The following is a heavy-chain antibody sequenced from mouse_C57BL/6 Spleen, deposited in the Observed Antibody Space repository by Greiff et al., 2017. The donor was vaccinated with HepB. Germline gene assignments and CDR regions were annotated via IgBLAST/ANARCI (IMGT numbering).Heavy chain of an antibody. J-gene: IGHJ2*01. Sequence: VQLQQSGPELVKPGASVKISCKASGYAFSSSWMNWVKQRPGKGLEWIGRIYPGDGDTNYNGKFKGKATLTADKSSSTAYMQSSSLTSEDSAVYCCARSTVVAPFDYWGQGTTLTVSS. CDR1: GYAFSSSW. CDR3: ARSTVVAPFDY. CDR2: IYPGDGDT. D-gene: IGHD1-1*01. V-gene: IGHV1-82*01.